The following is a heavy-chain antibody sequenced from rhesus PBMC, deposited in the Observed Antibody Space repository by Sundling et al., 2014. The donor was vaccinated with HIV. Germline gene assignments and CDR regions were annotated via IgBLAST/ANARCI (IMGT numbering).Heavy chain of an antibody. Sequence: QVQLQESGPGLVKPSETLPLTCAVSGASISSNYWSWIRQAPGKGLEWIGRIYGSGGSTDYNPSLKSRVTISIDTSKNQFSLRLSSVTAADTAVYYCARDRVGYWSDPWRHFDYWGQGVLVTVSS. CDR1: GASISSNY. D-gene: IGHD3-22*01. V-gene: IGHV4S2*01. J-gene: IGHJ4*01. CDR2: IYGSGGST. CDR3: ARDRVGYWSDPWRHFDY.